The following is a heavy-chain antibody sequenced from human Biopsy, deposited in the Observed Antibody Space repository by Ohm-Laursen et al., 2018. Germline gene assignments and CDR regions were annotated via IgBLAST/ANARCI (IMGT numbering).Heavy chain of an antibody. J-gene: IGHJ6*02. CDR1: GASVTSGSYY. V-gene: IGHV4-61*01. D-gene: IGHD4-11*01. CDR3: ARDSGILNYGNFKYYHYYGMDV. Sequence: PSQTLSLTCTVSGASVTSGSYYWSWIRQPPGKGLEWIGHIYYSVMTNYNPSLQSRVSISVDTSRNQVSLTLSSVTAADTAVYYCARDSGILNYGNFKYYHYYGMDVWGQGTKVTVSS. CDR2: IYYSVMT.